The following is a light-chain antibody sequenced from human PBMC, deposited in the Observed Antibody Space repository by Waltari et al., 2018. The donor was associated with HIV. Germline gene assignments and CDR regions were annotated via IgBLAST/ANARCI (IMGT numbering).Light chain of an antibody. CDR2: STN. Sequence: QTVVTQEPSFSVSPGGTVTLTCGLIYGSVSTHSSPSWYQQTPGQAPRTLIYSTNTRSSGVPDRFSGSILGNKAALTITGAQADDESDYYCVLYMGSGVWVFGGGTKLTVL. CDR1: YGSVSTHSS. V-gene: IGLV8-61*01. CDR3: VLYMGSGVWV. J-gene: IGLJ3*02.